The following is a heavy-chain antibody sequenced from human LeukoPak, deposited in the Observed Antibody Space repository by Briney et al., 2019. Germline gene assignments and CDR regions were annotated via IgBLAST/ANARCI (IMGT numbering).Heavy chain of an antibody. J-gene: IGHJ4*02. CDR3: AKDANYYDSSAFFIPFDS. Sequence: QPGESLRLSCSASGFTFSRFAMTWVRQLPGKGLQLVSTISGNGQKTYYGDSVTGRFSVSRDNSNNILFLQMDSLRADDSALYYCAKDANYYDSSAFFIPFDSWGQGTLVTVSS. D-gene: IGHD3-22*01. CDR1: GFTFSRFA. V-gene: IGHV3-23*01. CDR2: ISGNGQKT.